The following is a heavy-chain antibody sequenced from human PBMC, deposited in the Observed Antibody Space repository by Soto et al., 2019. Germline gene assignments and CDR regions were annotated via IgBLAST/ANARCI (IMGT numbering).Heavy chain of an antibody. CDR1: GFTVSSDY. D-gene: IGHD4-17*01. CDR2: IYTGGST. J-gene: IGHJ5*02. CDR3: ARAYGGNPALFDP. Sequence: EVPLVESGGGLIQPGGSLRLSCAASGFTVSSDYMSWVRQAPGKGLEWVSVIYTGGSTYYADSVKGRFTFSRDNSKNTLYLQMNGLRAADTAVYYCARAYGGNPALFDPWGQGTLVTVSS. V-gene: IGHV3-53*01.